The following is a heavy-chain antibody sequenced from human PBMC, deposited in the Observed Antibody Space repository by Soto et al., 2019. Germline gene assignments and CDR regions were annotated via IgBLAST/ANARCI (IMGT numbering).Heavy chain of an antibody. Sequence: GGSLRLSCAVSGFSFSDAWLNWVRQAPGKGLEWVGLIKTKSDSAATDYAAPVKGRFIISRDDSKNTLFLQLNSLQAEDTAVYYCTTDVQNLRYTWNFYWGQGTMGTVSS. CDR1: GFSFSDAW. D-gene: IGHD1-7*01. CDR2: IKTKSDSAAT. J-gene: IGHJ4*02. CDR3: TTDVQNLRYTWNFY. V-gene: IGHV3-15*07.